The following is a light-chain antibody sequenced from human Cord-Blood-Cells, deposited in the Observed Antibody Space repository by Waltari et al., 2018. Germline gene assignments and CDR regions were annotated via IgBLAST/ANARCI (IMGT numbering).Light chain of an antibody. Sequence: DIQMTQSPSTLSASAGDRVTITCRASQSISSWLAWYQQKPGKVPKRLIYDASSLESGVPSRFSGSGSGTEFTLTISSLQPDDFATYYCQQYNSYPWTFGQGTKVEIK. CDR2: DAS. V-gene: IGKV1-5*01. J-gene: IGKJ1*01. CDR3: QQYNSYPWT. CDR1: QSISSW.